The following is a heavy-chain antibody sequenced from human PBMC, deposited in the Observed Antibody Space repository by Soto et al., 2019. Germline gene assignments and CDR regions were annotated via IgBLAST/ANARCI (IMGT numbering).Heavy chain of an antibody. J-gene: IGHJ5*02. Sequence: SETLSLTCAVSGGSISSGGYSWSWIRQPPGKGLEWIGYIYHSGSTYYNPSLKSRVTISVDRSKNQFSLKLSSVTAADTAVYYCARVLTTRGSGVTDVWFDPWGQGTLVTVSS. CDR3: ARVLTTRGSGVTDVWFDP. CDR1: GGSISSGGYS. V-gene: IGHV4-30-2*01. CDR2: IYHSGST. D-gene: IGHD2-21*02.